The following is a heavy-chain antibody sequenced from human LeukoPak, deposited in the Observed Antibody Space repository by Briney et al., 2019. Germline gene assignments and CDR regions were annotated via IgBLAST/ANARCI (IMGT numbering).Heavy chain of an antibody. J-gene: IGHJ6*03. CDR2: IYTSGSS. CDR3: AKGGSYFYDYYMDV. Sequence: SETLSLTCSVSGGSIRRSYWSWLRQSAGKGLEWIGRIYTSGSSNYNPSLKSRITMSVDTSKSEFSLKLTSVTAADTAVYYCAKGGSYFYDYYMDVWGKGATVTVSS. V-gene: IGHV4-4*07. D-gene: IGHD1-26*01. CDR1: GGSIRRSY.